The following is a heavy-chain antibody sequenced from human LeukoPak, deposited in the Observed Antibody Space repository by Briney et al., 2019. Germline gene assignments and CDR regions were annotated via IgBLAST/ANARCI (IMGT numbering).Heavy chain of an antibody. CDR2: IYYSGST. D-gene: IGHD1-7*01. Sequence: SETLSLTCTVSGGSISSHYWSWIRQPPGKGLEWIGCIYYSGSTKYNPSLKSRVTISVDASKTQFSLKLNSVTAADTAVYYCARGSRELYYFDYWGQGTLVTVSS. CDR1: GGSISSHY. V-gene: IGHV4-59*11. CDR3: ARGSRELYYFDY. J-gene: IGHJ4*02.